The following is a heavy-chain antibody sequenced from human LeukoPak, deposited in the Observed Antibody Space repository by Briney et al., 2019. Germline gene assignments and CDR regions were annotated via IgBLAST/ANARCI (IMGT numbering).Heavy chain of an antibody. V-gene: IGHV3-15*01. CDR1: GFTFSKAFTNAG. Sequence: GGSLRLSCTASGFTFSKAFTNAGMSRVRQAPGNGLECVGRIKSKTYGGTTDYAATVKGKFSISRDDSKNALYLQMNSLKIEDTAVYYCVRIWFGEFIWGQGTMVSVSS. J-gene: IGHJ3*02. CDR2: IKSKTYGGTT. D-gene: IGHD3-10*01. CDR3: VRIWFGEFI.